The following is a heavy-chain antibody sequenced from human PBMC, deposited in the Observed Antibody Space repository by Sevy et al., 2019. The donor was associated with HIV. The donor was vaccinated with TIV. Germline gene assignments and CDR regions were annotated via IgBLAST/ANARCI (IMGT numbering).Heavy chain of an antibody. CDR2: ISKSGAKT. CDR1: GFSFTNYG. J-gene: IGHJ4*02. Sequence: GGSLRLSCAASGFSFTNYGMHWVRQAPGKGLEWVSAISKSGAKTYYADSVRGRFTVSRDNSKNTVYLHLNSLRAEDTAIYYCAKEWTLLSDWYGEFDYWGQGTLVTVSS. CDR3: AKEWTLLSDWYGEFDY. V-gene: IGHV3-23*01. D-gene: IGHD6-19*01.